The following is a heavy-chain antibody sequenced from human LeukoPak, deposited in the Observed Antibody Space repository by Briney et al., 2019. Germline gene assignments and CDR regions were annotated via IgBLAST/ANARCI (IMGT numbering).Heavy chain of an antibody. J-gene: IGHJ6*02. CDR1: GYTSTSYG. D-gene: IGHD3-22*01. CDR2: ISAYNGNT. V-gene: IGHV1-18*01. CDR3: ARVYDSSGYYYGNYYYGMDV. Sequence: GASVKVSCKASGYTSTSYGISWVRQAPGQGLEWMGWISAYNGNTNYAQKLQGRVTMTTDTSTSTAYMELRSLRSDDTAVYYCARVYDSSGYYYGNYYYGMDVWGQGTTVTVSS.